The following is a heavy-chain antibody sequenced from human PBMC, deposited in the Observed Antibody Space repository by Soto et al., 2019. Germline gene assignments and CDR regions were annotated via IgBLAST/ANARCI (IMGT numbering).Heavy chain of an antibody. Sequence: QVQLVQSGAEVKKPGASVKVSCKASGYTFTSYYMHWVRQAPGQGLEWMGISNPSGGSTSYAQKFKGRVTMNRDTATSTVYMELSNLRYEDKAVYYCARDHTYYDFWSGYYTGMDPAHYYIDVWGKGTTVTVSS. D-gene: IGHD3-3*01. CDR1: GYTFTSYY. CDR3: ARDHTYYDFWSGYYTGMDPAHYYIDV. V-gene: IGHV1-46*03. J-gene: IGHJ6*03. CDR2: SNPSGGST.